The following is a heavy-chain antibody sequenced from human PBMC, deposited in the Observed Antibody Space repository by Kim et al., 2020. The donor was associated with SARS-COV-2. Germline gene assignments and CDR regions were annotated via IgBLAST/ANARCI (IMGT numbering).Heavy chain of an antibody. J-gene: IGHJ6*02. V-gene: IGHV3-33*01. CDR1: GFTFSSYA. D-gene: IGHD2-15*01. Sequence: GGSLRLSCAASGFTFSSYAMHWVRQAPGKGLEWVAVIWYDGSNKYYADSVKDRFTISRDNSKNTLYLQMNSLGAEDTAVYYCAREDIVVVAMDVWGQGTTVTVSS. CDR3: AREDIVVVAMDV. CDR2: IWYDGSNK.